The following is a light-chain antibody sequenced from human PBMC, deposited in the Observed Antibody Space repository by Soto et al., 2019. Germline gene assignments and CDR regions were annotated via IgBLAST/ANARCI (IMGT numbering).Light chain of an antibody. Sequence: QLVLTQPPSVSGAPGQRVTISCTGSSSNIGAGYGVHWYQQLPGTAPKLLIFGNNNRPSGVPDRFSGSKSGTSASLAITGLQADDDADYYCQSYDSSLSGMLFGGGTKVTVL. J-gene: IGLJ2*01. V-gene: IGLV1-40*01. CDR2: GNN. CDR1: SSNIGAGYG. CDR3: QSYDSSLSGML.